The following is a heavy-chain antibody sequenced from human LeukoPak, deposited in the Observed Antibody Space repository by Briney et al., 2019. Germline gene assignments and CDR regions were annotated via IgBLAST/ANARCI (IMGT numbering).Heavy chain of an antibody. V-gene: IGHV4-34*01. CDR1: GGSFSGYY. J-gene: IGHJ4*02. D-gene: IGHD3-10*01. Sequence: SETLSLTCAVYGGSFSGYYWSWLRRPPGKGLEWIGEINDSGSTNYNPSLKSRVTISVDTSMNQFSLKLSSVTAADTAEYYCARGLWFGESRPYYYDYWGQGNLVTVST. CDR2: INDSGST. CDR3: ARGLWFGESRPYYYDY.